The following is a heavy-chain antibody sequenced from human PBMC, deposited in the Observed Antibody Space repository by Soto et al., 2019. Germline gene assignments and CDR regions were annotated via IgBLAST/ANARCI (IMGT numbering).Heavy chain of an antibody. V-gene: IGHV4-59*01. Sequence: QVQLQESGPGLVKPSETLSLTCTVSGGSISSYYWSWIRQPPGKGLEWIGYIYYSGSTNYNPSLKGRVTISVDTSKNQFSLKLSSVTAADTAVYYCASEHYDILTGNNWFDPWGQGTLVTVSS. D-gene: IGHD3-9*01. CDR2: IYYSGST. J-gene: IGHJ5*02. CDR3: ASEHYDILTGNNWFDP. CDR1: GGSISSYY.